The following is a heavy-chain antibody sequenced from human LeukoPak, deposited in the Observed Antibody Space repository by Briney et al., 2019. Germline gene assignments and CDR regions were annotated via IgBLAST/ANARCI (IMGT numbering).Heavy chain of an antibody. V-gene: IGHV3-21*01. Sequence: GGSLRLSCAASGFTFSSYSMNWVRQAPGKGLEWVSSISSSSSYIYYADSVKGRFTISRDNAKNSLYLQMNSLRAEDTAVYYCAREYSGSSVPSGGDDYWGQGTLVTVSS. D-gene: IGHD6-6*01. CDR2: ISSSSSYI. CDR1: GFTFSSYS. CDR3: AREYSGSSVPSGGDDY. J-gene: IGHJ4*02.